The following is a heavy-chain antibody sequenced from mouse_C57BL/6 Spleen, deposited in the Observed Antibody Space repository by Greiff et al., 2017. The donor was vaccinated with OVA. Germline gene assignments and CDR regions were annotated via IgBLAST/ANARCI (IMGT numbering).Heavy chain of an antibody. Sequence: VKLMESGPELVKPGASVKISCKASGYSFTSYYIHWVKQRPGQGLEWIGWIYPGSGNTKYNEKFKGKATLTADTSSSTAYMQLSSLTSEDSAVYYCARPYDGAWFAYWGQGTLVTVSA. V-gene: IGHV1-66*01. D-gene: IGHD2-14*01. CDR3: ARPYDGAWFAY. CDR1: GYSFTSYY. CDR2: IYPGSGNT. J-gene: IGHJ3*01.